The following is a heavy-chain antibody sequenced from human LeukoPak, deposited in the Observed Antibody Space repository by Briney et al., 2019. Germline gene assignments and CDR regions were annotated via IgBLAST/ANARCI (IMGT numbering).Heavy chain of an antibody. D-gene: IGHD6-13*01. V-gene: IGHV1-2*02. CDR2: IDPNSDGS. Sequence: ASVKVSCKASGYTFTGYYIHWVRQAPGQRLEWMGWIDPNSDGSNYAQKFQGRVTMTRDTSISTAYMELTRLTSDDTAMYYCARAGQQLVQYSWFDPWGQGTLVTVPS. J-gene: IGHJ5*02. CDR3: ARAGQQLVQYSWFDP. CDR1: GYTFTGYY.